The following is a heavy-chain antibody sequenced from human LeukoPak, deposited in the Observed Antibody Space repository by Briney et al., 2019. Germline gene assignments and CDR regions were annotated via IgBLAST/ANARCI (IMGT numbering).Heavy chain of an antibody. D-gene: IGHD5-12*01. V-gene: IGHV3-74*01. J-gene: IGHJ4*02. CDR3: ARTAYSDYSLGF. Sequence: GGSLRLSCAASGFTFSNYWMHWVRQAREKGLVWVSRISSDGSSTSYADSVKGRFTISRDNAKNTLYLQMNSLRAEDTAVYYCARTAYSDYSLGFWGQGTLVTVSS. CDR2: ISSDGSST. CDR1: GFTFSNYW.